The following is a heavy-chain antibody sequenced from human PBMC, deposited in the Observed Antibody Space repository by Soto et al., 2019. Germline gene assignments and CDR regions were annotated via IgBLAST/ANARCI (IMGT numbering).Heavy chain of an antibody. CDR1: GFTFSSYS. CDR3: ARDRVLSVLYCSGGSCYGALDY. CDR2: ISSSSYI. J-gene: IGHJ4*02. Sequence: PGGSLRLSCAASGFTFSSYSMNWVRQAPGKGLEWVSSISSSSYIYYADSVKGRFTISRDNAKNSLYLQMNSMRAEDTAVYSCARDRVLSVLYCSGGSCYGALDYWGQGT. D-gene: IGHD2-15*01. V-gene: IGHV3-21*01.